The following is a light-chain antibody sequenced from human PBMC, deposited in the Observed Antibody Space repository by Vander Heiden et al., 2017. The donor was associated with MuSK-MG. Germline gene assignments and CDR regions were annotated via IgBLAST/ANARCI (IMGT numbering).Light chain of an antibody. CDR1: NSDTAVFTY. CDR2: DVN. V-gene: IGLV2-14*01. CDR3: GSYTTNKNRV. J-gene: IGLJ2*01. Sequence: QSVLTQPASVSGSPGQSITIPCTGINSDTAVFTYVSWYQLHPGKAPKLVIYDVNIRPSGISARFSGSGSANTASLTISGLQPEDEAEYYCGSYTTNKNRVFGGGTTVTVL.